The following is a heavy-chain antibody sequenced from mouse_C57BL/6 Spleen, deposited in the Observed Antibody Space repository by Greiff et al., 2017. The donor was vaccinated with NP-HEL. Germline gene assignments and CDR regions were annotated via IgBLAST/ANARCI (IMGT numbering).Heavy chain of an antibody. D-gene: IGHD1-1*01. V-gene: IGHV5-9-1*02. J-gene: IGHJ4*01. Sequence: EVKLVESGEGLVKPGGSLKLSCAASGFTFSSYAMSWVRQTPEKRLEWVAYISSGGDYIYYADTVKGRFTISRDNARNTLYLQMSSLKSEDTAMYYCTRGYYRGYAMDYWGQGTSVTVSS. CDR1: GFTFSSYA. CDR2: ISSGGDYI. CDR3: TRGYYRGYAMDY.